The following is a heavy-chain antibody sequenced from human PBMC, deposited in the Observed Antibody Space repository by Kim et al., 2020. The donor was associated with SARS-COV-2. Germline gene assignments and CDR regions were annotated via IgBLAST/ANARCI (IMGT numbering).Heavy chain of an antibody. CDR3: AREFAGKNSRVGYINFDY. V-gene: IGHV3-21*01. CDR2: ISSSSSYI. J-gene: IGHJ4*02. D-gene: IGHD5-12*01. CDR1: GFTFSSYS. Sequence: GGSLRLSCAASGFTFSSYSMNWVRQAPGKGLEWVSSISSSSSYIYYADSVKGRFTISRDNAKNSLYLQMNSLRAEDTAVYYCAREFAGKNSRVGYINFDYWGQGTLVTVSS.